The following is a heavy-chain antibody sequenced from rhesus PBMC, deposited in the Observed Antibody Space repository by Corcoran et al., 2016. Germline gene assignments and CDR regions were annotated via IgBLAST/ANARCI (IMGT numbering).Heavy chain of an antibody. CDR2: IYSKSEST. CDR3: ARVMDTATVFRFDV. V-gene: IGHV4S12*01. J-gene: IGHJ5-1*01. Sequence: QVQLQESGPGVVKPSETLSLTCAVSGGTISSGYCYWSWIRQPPGKGLEWIGGIYSKSESTHYNPSLKSRVTISKDTSKNQFSLKLSSVTATDTAVYYCARVMDTATVFRFDVWGPGVLVTVSS. D-gene: IGHD5-12*01. CDR1: GGTISSGYCY.